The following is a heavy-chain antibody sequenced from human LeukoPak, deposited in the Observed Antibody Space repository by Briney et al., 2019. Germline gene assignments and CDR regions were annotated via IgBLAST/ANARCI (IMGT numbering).Heavy chain of an antibody. J-gene: IGHJ4*02. D-gene: IGHD3-22*01. V-gene: IGHV1-46*01. CDR1: GYTFTSYY. Sequence: ASVKVSCKASGYTFTSYYMHWVRQAPGQGLEWMGIINPSGGSTSYAQKFQGRVTMTTDTSTSTAYMELRSLRSDDTAVYYCARGGDYYDSSGYFDYWGQGTLVTVSS. CDR3: ARGGDYYDSSGYFDY. CDR2: INPSGGST.